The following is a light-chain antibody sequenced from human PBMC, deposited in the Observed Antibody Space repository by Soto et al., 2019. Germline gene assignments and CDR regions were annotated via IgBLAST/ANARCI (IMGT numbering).Light chain of an antibody. CDR1: SSDIGAYNE. CDR3: SSHAAGSTLI. Sequence: QAASVSGSPGQSTTISCTGTSSDIGAYNEVSWYQQRPGKAPKLMIYDVTNRPSGFSNRFSGSKSGNTASLTISGLQAEDEAYYYCSSHAAGSTLIFGGGTKLTVL. V-gene: IGLV2-14*03. J-gene: IGLJ2*01. CDR2: DVT.